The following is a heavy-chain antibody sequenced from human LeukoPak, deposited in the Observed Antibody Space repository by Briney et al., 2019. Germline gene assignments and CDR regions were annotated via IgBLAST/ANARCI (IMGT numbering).Heavy chain of an antibody. V-gene: IGHV3-33*01. CDR1: GFTFSSYG. D-gene: IGHD2-21*02. CDR3: ARGWPSWATYCGGDCYGGMDV. J-gene: IGHJ6*02. Sequence: GRSLRLSCAASGFTFSSYGMHWVRQAPGKGLEWVAVIWYDGSNKYYADSVKGRFTISRDNSKNTLYLQMNSLRAEDTAVYYCARGWPSWATYCGGDCYGGMDVWGQGTTVTVSS. CDR2: IWYDGSNK.